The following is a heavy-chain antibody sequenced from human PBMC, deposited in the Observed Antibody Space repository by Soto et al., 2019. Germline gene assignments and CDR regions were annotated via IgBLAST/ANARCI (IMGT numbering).Heavy chain of an antibody. CDR3: ARGGGHHGYGISYFHGLDV. V-gene: IGHV4-34*01. CDR2: IDHSGSF. D-gene: IGHD5-18*01. CDR1: GGSFSGYY. Sequence: PSETLSLTCAVYGGSFSGYYWSCIRQPPGNGLELIGEIDHSGSFNFNPSLESRVAMSIDTSKNQFSLKVTPVTAADSAVYYCARGGGHHGYGISYFHGLDVWGQGTTVTVSS. J-gene: IGHJ6*02.